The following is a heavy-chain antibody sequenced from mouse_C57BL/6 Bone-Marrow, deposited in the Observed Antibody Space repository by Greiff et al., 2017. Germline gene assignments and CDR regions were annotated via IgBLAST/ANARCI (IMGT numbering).Heavy chain of an antibody. J-gene: IGHJ2*01. CDR1: GYTFTSYW. CDR3: AREDYYGSSYDY. D-gene: IGHD1-1*01. CDR2: IYPGSGST. V-gene: IGHV1-55*01. Sequence: QVQLKQPGAELVKPGAPVKMSCKASGYTFTSYWITWVKQRPGQGLEWIGDIYPGSGSTNYNEKFKSKATLTVDTSSSTAYMQLSSLTSEDSAVYYCAREDYYGSSYDYWGQGTTLTVSS.